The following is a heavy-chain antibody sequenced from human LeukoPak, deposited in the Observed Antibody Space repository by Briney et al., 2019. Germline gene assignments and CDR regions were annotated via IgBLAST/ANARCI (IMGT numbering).Heavy chain of an antibody. J-gene: IGHJ5*02. V-gene: IGHV1-46*01. CDR3: ARDVSSTSSWWFDP. CDR2: INPSGGGT. CDR1: GYTFTGYY. D-gene: IGHD2-2*01. Sequence: ASVKVSCKASGYTFTGYYMHWVRQAPGQGLEWMGWINPSGGGTSYAQKFQGRVTMTRDMSTRTDYMELSSLRYEDTAVYYCARDVSSTSSWWFDPWGQGTLVIVSS.